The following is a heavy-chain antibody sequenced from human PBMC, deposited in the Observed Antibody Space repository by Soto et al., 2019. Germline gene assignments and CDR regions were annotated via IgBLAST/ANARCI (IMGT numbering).Heavy chain of an antibody. V-gene: IGHV3-23*01. Sequence: GSLRLSCAASGFTFTSYAMNWVRQAPGKGLEWVSAISGSGSGTYYADSVKGRFTISRDNSKNTLYLQMDSLRAEDTAVYSCAKGGDSSYWSNYFDSWGQGTLVTVS. CDR1: GFTFTSYA. CDR3: AKGGDSSYWSNYFDS. CDR2: ISGSGSGT. D-gene: IGHD6-6*01. J-gene: IGHJ4*02.